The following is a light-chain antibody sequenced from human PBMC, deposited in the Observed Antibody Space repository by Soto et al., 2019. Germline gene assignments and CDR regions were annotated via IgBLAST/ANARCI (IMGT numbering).Light chain of an antibody. Sequence: DIVMTQSPDSLAVSLGERATINCKSSQSVFYSSNNRNYVAWYQQKPGQPPKLLIYWASTRESGVPDRFSGSGSETDFPLTISSLQAEDVAVYYCQQYYSNPPAFTFGGGTKVAIK. J-gene: IGKJ4*01. V-gene: IGKV4-1*01. CDR2: WAS. CDR3: QQYYSNPPAFT. CDR1: QSVFYSSNNRNY.